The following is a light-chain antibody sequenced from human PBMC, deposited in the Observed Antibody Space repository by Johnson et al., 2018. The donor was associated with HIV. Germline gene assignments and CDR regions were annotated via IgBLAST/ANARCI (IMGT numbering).Light chain of an antibody. CDR1: SSNIENNF. CDR2: SNN. J-gene: IGLJ1*01. Sequence: SVLTQPPSVSAAPGQKVTISCSGSSSNIENNFVSWYQQLPGTAPKLLIYSNNQRPSGVPDRFSGSKSGTSASLAISGLQSEDEADYYCAAWDDSLNGSYVFGTGTKVTVL. V-gene: IGLV1-44*01. CDR3: AAWDDSLNGSYV.